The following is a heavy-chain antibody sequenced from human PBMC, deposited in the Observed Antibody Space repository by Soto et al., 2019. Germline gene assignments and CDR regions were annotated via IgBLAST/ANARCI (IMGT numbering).Heavy chain of an antibody. J-gene: IGHJ4*02. Sequence: QVQLQQWGAGLLKPSETLSLTCAVYGGSFSGHYWSWIRQPPGKGLEWIGEINQSGSTNYNPSLKSRVIISVDTSKNQFSLKLNSVTSADTAVYYCARGPPDILVAAVAAGGNYFDYWGQGTLVTVSS. CDR3: ARGPPDILVAAVAAGGNYFDY. CDR2: INQSGST. CDR1: GGSFSGHY. D-gene: IGHD2-15*01. V-gene: IGHV4-34*01.